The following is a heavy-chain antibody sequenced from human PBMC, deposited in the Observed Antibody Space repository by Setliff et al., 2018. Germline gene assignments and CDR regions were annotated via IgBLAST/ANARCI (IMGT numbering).Heavy chain of an antibody. D-gene: IGHD2-2*01. V-gene: IGHV3-23*03. Sequence: GGSLRLSCTASGFNFRIYAMSWVRQAPGKGLEWVSIVNTDGVTTYYADSVRGRFTISRDNSRDTVYLQMNSLRAEDTAVYYCARSPRPPTSLDYVDVWGDGTMVTVSS. CDR2: VNTDGVTT. CDR3: ARSPRPPTSLDYVDV. J-gene: IGHJ6*03. CDR1: GFNFRIYA.